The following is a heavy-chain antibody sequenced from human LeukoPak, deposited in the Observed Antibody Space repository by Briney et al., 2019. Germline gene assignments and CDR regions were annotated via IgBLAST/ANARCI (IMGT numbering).Heavy chain of an antibody. Sequence: SETLSLTCAVYGGSFSGYYWSWIRQPPGKGLEWIGEINHSGSTNYNPSLKSRVTISVDTSKNQFSLKLSSVTAADTAVYYCARDDSSGHHDDAFDIWGQGTMVTVSS. CDR3: ARDDSSGHHDDAFDI. CDR1: GGSFSGYY. J-gene: IGHJ3*02. V-gene: IGHV4-34*01. D-gene: IGHD3-22*01. CDR2: INHSGST.